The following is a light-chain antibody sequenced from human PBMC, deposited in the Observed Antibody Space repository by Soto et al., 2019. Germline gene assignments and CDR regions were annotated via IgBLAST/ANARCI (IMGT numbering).Light chain of an antibody. CDR2: SNN. J-gene: IGLJ2*01. CDR1: TSNIGSNS. Sequence: QLVLTQPPSASGTPGQRVTISCSGSTSNIGSNSVNWYQQLPGTAPKLLIYSNNQRPSGVPERFSGSKSGTSASLAISGLQYEDEADYYCPAWDDRLNGPVFGGGTKLTVL. V-gene: IGLV1-44*01. CDR3: PAWDDRLNGPV.